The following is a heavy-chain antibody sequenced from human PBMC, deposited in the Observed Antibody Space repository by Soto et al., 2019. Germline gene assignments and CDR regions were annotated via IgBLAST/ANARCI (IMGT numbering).Heavy chain of an antibody. CDR2: ISWNSGTT. CDR3: AKGLGGYSYGYELDY. J-gene: IGHJ4*02. V-gene: IGHV3-9*01. CDR1: GFTFDSYA. Sequence: PGWSLRLCCAASGFTFDSYAMHWVRQAPGKGLEWVSSISWNSGTTGYADSVKGRFTISRDNAKNSLYLQMDSLRAEDTALYYCAKGLGGYSYGYELDYRGQGTLVTVSS. D-gene: IGHD5-18*01.